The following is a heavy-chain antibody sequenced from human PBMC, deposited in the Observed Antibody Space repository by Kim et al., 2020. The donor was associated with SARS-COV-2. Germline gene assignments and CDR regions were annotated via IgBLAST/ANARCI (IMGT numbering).Heavy chain of an antibody. CDR1: GFTFSSYG. J-gene: IGHJ5*02. V-gene: IGHV3-30*18. D-gene: IGHD3-10*01. CDR3: AKDRRGAVGVPPSFDP. CDR2: ISYDGSNK. Sequence: GGSLRLSCAASGFTFSSYGMHWVRQAPGKGLEWVAVISYDGSNKYYAASVKGRFTISRDNSKTTLYLQMNSQRAEDTAVYYCAKDRRGAVGVPPSFDPWGQGTLVTVSS.